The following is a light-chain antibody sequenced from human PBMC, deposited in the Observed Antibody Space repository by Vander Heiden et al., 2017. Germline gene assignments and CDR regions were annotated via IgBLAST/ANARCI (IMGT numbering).Light chain of an antibody. J-gene: IGLJ3*02. CDR3: QSYDSSLSGSGV. V-gene: IGLV1-40*01. Sequence: QPVLMQPPPVSGAPGQRVTISSTGSSSSIGAGYDVHWYEQLPGTAPKLLSYGNNNRPSGVPDRFSGSKSGTSASLAITGLQAEDEADYYGQSYDSSLSGSGVFGGGTKLTVL. CDR1: SSSIGAGYD. CDR2: GNN.